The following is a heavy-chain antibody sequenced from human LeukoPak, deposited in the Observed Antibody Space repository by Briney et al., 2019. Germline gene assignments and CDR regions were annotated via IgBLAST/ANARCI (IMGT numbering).Heavy chain of an antibody. V-gene: IGHV4-59*01. J-gene: IGHJ4*02. Sequence: PSETLSLTCTVSGDSMTNYYWNWIRQPPGKGLEWIGYIHHSGTTNYNPSLKSRLTMSVDTSKDQFSLKLTSVSAADTAMYFCAKTGSLMGRFVDYWGQGIQVIVSS. CDR2: IHHSGTT. CDR3: AKTGSLMGRFVDY. CDR1: GDSMTNYY. D-gene: IGHD3-10*01.